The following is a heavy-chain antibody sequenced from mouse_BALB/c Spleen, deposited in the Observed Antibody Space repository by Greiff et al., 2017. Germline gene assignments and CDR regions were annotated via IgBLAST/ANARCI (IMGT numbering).Heavy chain of an antibody. Sequence: VMLVESGAELVRPGTSVKVSCKASGYAFTNYLIEWVKQRPGQGLEWIGVINPGSGGTNYNEKFKGKATLTADKSSSTAYMQLSSLTSDDSAVYFCARGYYSYYFDYWGQGTTLTVSS. CDR3: ARGYYSYYFDY. J-gene: IGHJ2*01. CDR1: GYAFTNYL. CDR2: INPGSGGT. V-gene: IGHV1-54*01. D-gene: IGHD2-3*01.